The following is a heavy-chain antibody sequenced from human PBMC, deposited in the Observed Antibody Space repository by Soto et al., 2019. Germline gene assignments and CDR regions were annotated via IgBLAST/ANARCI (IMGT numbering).Heavy chain of an antibody. CDR3: MVRGVIMRPYYGKDV. CDR1: GYSFTSYW. J-gene: IGHJ6*02. V-gene: IGHV5-51*01. CDR2: IYPGDSDT. D-gene: IGHD3-10*01. Sequence: PGESLKISCKGSGYSFTSYWIGWVRQMPGKGLEWMGIIYPGDSDTRYSPSFQGQVTISADKSISTAYLQWSSLKASDTAMYYCMVRGVIMRPYYGKDVWGQGTTVTVAS.